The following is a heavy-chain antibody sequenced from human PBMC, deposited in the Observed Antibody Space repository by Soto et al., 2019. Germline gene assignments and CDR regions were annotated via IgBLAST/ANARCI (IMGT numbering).Heavy chain of an antibody. J-gene: IGHJ6*02. CDR2: IYDSGST. Sequence: SETLSLTCTVSGDSINNYYWSWIRQPPGKGLEWIGYIYDSGSTSYNPSLKSRLTISVDTSKNQFSLRLKSVTAADTAVYYCARGTKYYYQGMDVWGQGTTVTVSS. CDR3: ARGTKYYYQGMDV. V-gene: IGHV4-59*01. CDR1: GDSINNYY.